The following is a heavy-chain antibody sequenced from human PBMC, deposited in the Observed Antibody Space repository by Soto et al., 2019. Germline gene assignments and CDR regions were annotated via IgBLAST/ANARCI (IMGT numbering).Heavy chain of an antibody. J-gene: IGHJ4*02. CDR1: GFTFSSYA. CDR2: ISSNGGST. CDR3: ARAMTTVTPAPFDY. V-gene: IGHV3-64*01. D-gene: IGHD4-17*01. Sequence: EVPLVESGGGLVQPGGSLRLSCAASGFTFSSYAMHWVRQAPGKGLEYVSAISSNGGSTYYANSVKGRFTISRDNSKNTLYLQMGSLRAEDMAVYYCARAMTTVTPAPFDYWGQGTLVTVSS.